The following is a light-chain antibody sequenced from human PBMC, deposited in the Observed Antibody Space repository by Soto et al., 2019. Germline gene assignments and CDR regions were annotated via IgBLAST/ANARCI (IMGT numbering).Light chain of an antibody. V-gene: IGKV1-39*01. CDR1: QSISNS. Sequence: DLQMTQSPSSLSSSVGDRVTITCRASQSISNSVNWYQQKPGKAPKLLISAASRLQSGVPSRFIGIGSGTDFTLTITSLQPEDFASYYCQQGYSTPADTFGQGTKLEIK. J-gene: IGKJ2*01. CDR2: AAS. CDR3: QQGYSTPADT.